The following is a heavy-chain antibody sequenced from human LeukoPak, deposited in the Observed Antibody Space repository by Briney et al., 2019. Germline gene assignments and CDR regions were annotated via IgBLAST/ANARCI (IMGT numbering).Heavy chain of an antibody. CDR2: TSYNATNK. CDR1: GFIFNRHA. J-gene: IGHJ4*02. Sequence: GTSLRLSCAGSGFIFNRHAIHWVRQAPGKGLDGVAVTSYNATNKYYADSVKGRFTISRDNSKNTLFLQMRSLAPEATAVYCCEREEESVSGSGCDHDYWGKGTMVTVSS. D-gene: IGHD3-10*01. CDR3: EREEESVSGSGCDHDY. V-gene: IGHV3-30*04.